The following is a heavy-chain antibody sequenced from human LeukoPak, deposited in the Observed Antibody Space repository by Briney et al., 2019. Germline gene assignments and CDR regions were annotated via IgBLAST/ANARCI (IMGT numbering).Heavy chain of an antibody. CDR2: ISNSGSI. V-gene: IGHV4-59*01. D-gene: IGHD7-27*01. CDR3: ARVGATFWGFDM. Sequence: PSETLSLTCIVSGGXISSYYWSWIRQPPGKGLEWVGYISNSGSINYNPSLKSRVSPSVDTSKNHFSLNLSSVTAADTAVYYCARVGATFWGFDMWGQGTMVTVSS. CDR1: GGXISSYY. J-gene: IGHJ3*02.